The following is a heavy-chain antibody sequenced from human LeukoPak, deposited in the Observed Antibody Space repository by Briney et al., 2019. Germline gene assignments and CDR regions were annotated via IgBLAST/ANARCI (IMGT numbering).Heavy chain of an antibody. CDR2: ISYDGSNK. CDR1: GFTFSSYA. CDR3: ASCPYYDILTGTHGAFDI. D-gene: IGHD3-9*01. Sequence: GRSLRLSCAASGFTFSSYAMHWVRQAPGKGLEWVAVISYDGSNKYYADSVKGRFTISRDNSKNTLYLQMNSLRAEDTAVYYCASCPYYDILTGTHGAFDIWGQGTMVTVSS. V-gene: IGHV3-30-3*01. J-gene: IGHJ3*02.